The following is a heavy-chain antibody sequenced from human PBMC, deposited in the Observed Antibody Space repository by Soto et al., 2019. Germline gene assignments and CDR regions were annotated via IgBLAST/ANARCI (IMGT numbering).Heavy chain of an antibody. CDR1: GFTFSTYW. D-gene: IGHD4-4*01. Sequence: GGSLRLSCAASGFTFSTYWMTWVRQAPGKGLEWVANIKQDGGVKYYVDSVKGRFTISRDNAKNSLYLQMNSLRAEDTAVYYCARGAKTTVDNDYYYMYVWGEGTTVTVSS. V-gene: IGHV3-7*01. CDR3: ARGAKTTVDNDYYYMYV. J-gene: IGHJ6*03. CDR2: IKQDGGVK.